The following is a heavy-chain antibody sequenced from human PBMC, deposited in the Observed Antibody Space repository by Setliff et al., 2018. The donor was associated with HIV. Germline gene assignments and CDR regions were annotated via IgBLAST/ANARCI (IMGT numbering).Heavy chain of an antibody. CDR1: GGSINRSNYY. J-gene: IGHJ6*03. D-gene: IGHD3-10*01. Sequence: PSETLSLTCTVPGGSINRSNYYWGWIRQPPGKGLEWIGTISYTGSTYYNPSLKSRVTISVDTSKNQFSMRLSSVTATDTAVYYCAGGRRITMVRGVMNYYYMDVWGKGTTVTVSS. CDR3: AGGRRITMVRGVMNYYYMDV. CDR2: ISYTGST. V-gene: IGHV4-39*07.